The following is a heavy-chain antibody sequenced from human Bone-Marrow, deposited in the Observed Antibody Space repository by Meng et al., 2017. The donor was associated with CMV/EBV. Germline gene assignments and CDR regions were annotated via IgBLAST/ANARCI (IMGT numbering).Heavy chain of an antibody. CDR2: IYSGGST. V-gene: IGHV3-53*01. CDR3: ARLLGYCTSTSPSTKCGGNAFDI. D-gene: IGHD2-2*01. Sequence: GESLKISCAASGFTVSSNYMSWVRQAPGKGLEWVSVIYSGGSTYYADSVKGRFTISRDNSKNTLYLQMNSLRAEDTAVYYCARLLGYCTSTSPSTKCGGNAFDIWGQGKMVTVSS. J-gene: IGHJ3*02. CDR1: GFTVSSNY.